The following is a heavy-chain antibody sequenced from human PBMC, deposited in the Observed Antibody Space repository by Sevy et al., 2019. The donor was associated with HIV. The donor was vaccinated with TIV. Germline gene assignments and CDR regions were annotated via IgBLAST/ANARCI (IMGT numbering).Heavy chain of an antibody. J-gene: IGHJ5*02. CDR3: ARDQDDYVWGSYRSLQYNWFDP. Sequence: ASVKVSCKASGYTFTSYAMNWVRQAPGQGLEWMGWINTNTGNPTYAQGFTGRFVFSLDTSVSTAYLQISSLKAEDTAVYYCARDQDDYVWGSYRSLQYNWFDPWGQGTLVTVSS. CDR2: INTNTGNP. D-gene: IGHD3-16*02. CDR1: GYTFTSYA. V-gene: IGHV7-4-1*02.